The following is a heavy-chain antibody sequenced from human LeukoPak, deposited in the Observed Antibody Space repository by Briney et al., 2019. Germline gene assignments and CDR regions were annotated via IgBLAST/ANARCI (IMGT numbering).Heavy chain of an antibody. Sequence: GGSLRLSCAASGFTFSSYAMSWVRQAPGKGLEWVSAISGSGGSTYYADSVKGRFTISRDNSKNTLYLQMNSLRAEDTAVYSCAKDNVHDILTGYYFDFWGQGTLVTVSS. CDR3: AKDNVHDILTGYYFDF. D-gene: IGHD3-9*01. CDR2: ISGSGGST. J-gene: IGHJ4*02. CDR1: GFTFSSYA. V-gene: IGHV3-23*01.